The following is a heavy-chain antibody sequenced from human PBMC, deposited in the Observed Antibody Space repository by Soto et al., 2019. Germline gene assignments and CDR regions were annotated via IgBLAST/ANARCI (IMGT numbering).Heavy chain of an antibody. D-gene: IGHD6-6*01. CDR1: GFTFSSYS. Sequence: LRLSFAASGFTFSSYSMRWFRQAPCKELEWVAVISYDGSNKYYADSVKGRFTISRDNSKNTLYLQMNSLRAEDTAVYYCAREERYSSSSGRWFDPWGQGTLVTVSS. CDR3: AREERYSSSSGRWFDP. CDR2: ISYDGSNK. V-gene: IGHV3-30-3*01. J-gene: IGHJ5*02.